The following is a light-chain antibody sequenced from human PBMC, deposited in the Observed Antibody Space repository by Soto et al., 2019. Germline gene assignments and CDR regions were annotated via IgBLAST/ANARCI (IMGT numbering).Light chain of an antibody. J-gene: IGKJ3*01. CDR3: QQYGSSPPIT. Sequence: EIVLTQSPGTLSLSPGERATLSCRASQSVSSSYLAWYQQKPGQAPRLLIYGASSRATGIPDRFRGSGSGTDFTLTISRLEPEDFAVYYCQQYGSSPPITFGPGTKGIS. CDR1: QSVSSSY. V-gene: IGKV3-20*01. CDR2: GAS.